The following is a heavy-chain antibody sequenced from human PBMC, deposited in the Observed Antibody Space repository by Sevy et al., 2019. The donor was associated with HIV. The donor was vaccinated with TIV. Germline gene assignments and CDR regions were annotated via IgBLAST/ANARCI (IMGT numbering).Heavy chain of an antibody. V-gene: IGHV4-39*01. CDR3: AGRVAMSCISDSCYGPYYFDY. D-gene: IGHD2-2*01. CDR2: IYYSGST. Sequence: SETLSLTCSVSGGSMRSSSHYWGWIRQPPGKGLEWIGSIYYSGSTYYNPSLKSRVTISVDTSKNQYYLKVNSVSAADTAVDYCAGRVAMSCISDSCYGPYYFDYWGQGTLVTVSS. CDR1: GGSMRSSSHY. J-gene: IGHJ4*02.